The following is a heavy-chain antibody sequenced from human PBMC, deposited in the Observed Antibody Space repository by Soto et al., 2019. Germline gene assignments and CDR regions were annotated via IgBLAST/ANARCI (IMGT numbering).Heavy chain of an antibody. CDR3: AAVDFPAAAAIPFDY. V-gene: IGHV1-58*01. D-gene: IGHD6-13*01. Sequence: SVKVSCKASGFTFTSSAVQWGREARGQRLEWIGWIVVGSGNTNYAQKFQERVTITRDMSTSTAYMELSSLRSEDTAVYYCAAVDFPAAAAIPFDYWGQGTLVTVSS. J-gene: IGHJ4*02. CDR2: IVVGSGNT. CDR1: GFTFTSSA.